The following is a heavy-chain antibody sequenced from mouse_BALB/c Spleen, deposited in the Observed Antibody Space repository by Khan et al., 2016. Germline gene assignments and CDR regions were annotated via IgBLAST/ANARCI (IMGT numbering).Heavy chain of an antibody. CDR2: IDPYSRDT. J-gene: IGHJ3*01. D-gene: IGHD2-3*01. CDR3: VPDGHYAY. CDR1: GYSFTDYF. Sequence: EVQLQESGPELVKPGASVKISCKASGYSFTDYFMNWVKQSHGKSLEWIGRIDPYSRDTFYNQKFKGKATLTVDKSSTTAHMDLLSLTSEDSAVYYCVPDGHYAYWGQGTLVTVSA. V-gene: IGHV1-37*01.